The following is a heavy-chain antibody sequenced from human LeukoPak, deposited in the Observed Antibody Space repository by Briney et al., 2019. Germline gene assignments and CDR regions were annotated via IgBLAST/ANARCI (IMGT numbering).Heavy chain of an antibody. Sequence: PGGSLRLSCAASGFTVSSNYMTWVRQAPGKGLEWVSAISGSGGSTDYADSVKGRFTISRDNSKNSLYLQMNSLRAEDTAVYYCATYSSLNRREFQYWGQGTLLTVSS. CDR2: ISGSGGST. J-gene: IGHJ1*01. CDR1: GFTVSSNY. D-gene: IGHD3-22*01. CDR3: ATYSSLNRREFQY. V-gene: IGHV3-23*01.